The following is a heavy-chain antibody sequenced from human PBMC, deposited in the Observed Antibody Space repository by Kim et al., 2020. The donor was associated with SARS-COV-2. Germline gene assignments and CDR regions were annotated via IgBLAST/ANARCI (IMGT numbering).Heavy chain of an antibody. CDR1: GYTFTGYY. J-gene: IGHJ4*02. Sequence: ASVKVSCKASGYTFTGYYMHWVRQAPGQGLEWMGWINPNSGDTNYAQNFQGTVTMTRHTSSNTAYMELSGLRSDDTAVYYCARGSLKGYFDYWGQGTLVTVAS. CDR2: INPNSGDT. D-gene: IGHD3-16*02. CDR3: ARGSLKGYFDY. V-gene: IGHV1-2*02.